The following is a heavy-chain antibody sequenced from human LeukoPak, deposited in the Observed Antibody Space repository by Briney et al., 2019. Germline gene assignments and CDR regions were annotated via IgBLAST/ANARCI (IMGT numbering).Heavy chain of an antibody. J-gene: IGHJ4*02. Sequence: PGGSLRLSCAASGFTFSSYWMSWVRQAPGKGLEWAANIKQDGSEKYYVDSVKGRFTISRDNAKNSLYLQMNSLRAEDTAVYYCAREAAAADPSFDYWGQGTLVTVSS. CDR1: GFTFSSYW. CDR2: IKQDGSEK. CDR3: AREAAAADPSFDY. D-gene: IGHD6-13*01. V-gene: IGHV3-7*01.